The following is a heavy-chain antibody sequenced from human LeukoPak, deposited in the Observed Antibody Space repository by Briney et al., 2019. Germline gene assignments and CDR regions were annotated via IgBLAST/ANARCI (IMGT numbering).Heavy chain of an antibody. Sequence: GGSLRLSCAASGFTFSSYGMHWVRQAPGKGLEWVAFIRYDGSNKYYADSVKGRFTISRDNSKNTLYLQMNSLRAEDTAVYYCAKIRGYSGYDYGTDWFDPWGQGTLVTVSS. CDR1: GFTFSSYG. CDR3: AKIRGYSGYDYGTDWFDP. V-gene: IGHV3-30*02. D-gene: IGHD5-12*01. J-gene: IGHJ5*02. CDR2: IRYDGSNK.